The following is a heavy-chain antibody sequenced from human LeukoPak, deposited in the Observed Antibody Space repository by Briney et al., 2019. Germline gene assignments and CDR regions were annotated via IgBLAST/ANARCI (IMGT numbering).Heavy chain of an antibody. CDR2: ISWNSGSI. D-gene: IGHD3-10*01. CDR1: GFTFDDYA. CDR3: AKARSYGSGSCDY. V-gene: IGHV3-9*01. Sequence: GRSLRLSCAASGFTFDDYAMHWVRQAPGKGLEWVSGISWNSGSIGYADSVKGRFTISRDNAKNSLHLQMNSLRAEDTALYYCAKARSYGSGSCDYWGQGTLVTVSS. J-gene: IGHJ4*02.